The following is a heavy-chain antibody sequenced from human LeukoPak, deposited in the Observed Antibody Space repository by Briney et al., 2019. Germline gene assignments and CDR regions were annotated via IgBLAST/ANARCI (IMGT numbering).Heavy chain of an antibody. J-gene: IGHJ4*02. CDR3: ARDSGTVVTAILGY. CDR1: GFTVSSNY. D-gene: IGHD4-23*01. Sequence: PGGSLRLSCAASGFTVSSNYMSWVRQAPGKGLEWVSVIYSGGSTYYADSVKGRFTISRDNSKNTLYLQMNSLRAEDTAVYYCARDSGTVVTAILGYWGQGTLVTVSS. V-gene: IGHV3-66*01. CDR2: IYSGGST.